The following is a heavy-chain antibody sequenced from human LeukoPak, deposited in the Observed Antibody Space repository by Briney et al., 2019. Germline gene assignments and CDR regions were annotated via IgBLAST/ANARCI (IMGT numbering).Heavy chain of an antibody. CDR2: ISGSGGST. V-gene: IGHV3-23*01. D-gene: IGHD4-17*01. CDR1: GFTFSSYG. J-gene: IGHJ5*02. Sequence: GGTLRLSCAASGFTFSSYGMSWVRQAPGKGLEWVSAISGSGGSTYYADSVKGRFTISRDNSKNTLYLQMNSLRAEDTAVYYCAKVRSDGDYDWFDPWGQGTLVTVSS. CDR3: AKVRSDGDYDWFDP.